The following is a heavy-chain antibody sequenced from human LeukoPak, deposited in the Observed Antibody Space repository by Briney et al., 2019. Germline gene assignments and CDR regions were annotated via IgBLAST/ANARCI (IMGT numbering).Heavy chain of an antibody. V-gene: IGHV3-64*01. CDR1: GFTFSSYA. J-gene: IGHJ4*02. CDR2: ISSNGGST. Sequence: PGGSLRLSCAASGFTFSSYAMHWVRQAPGKGLEYVSVISSNGGSTYYANSVKVRFTISRDNSKNTLYLQMGSLRAEDMAVYYCARGGPFQWELLVYWGQGTLVTVSS. CDR3: ARGGPFQWELLVY. D-gene: IGHD1-26*01.